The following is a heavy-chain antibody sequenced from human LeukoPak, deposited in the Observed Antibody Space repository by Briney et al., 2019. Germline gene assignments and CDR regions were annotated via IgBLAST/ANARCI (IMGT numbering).Heavy chain of an antibody. Sequence: GGSLRLSCAASGLTFSSYAMSWVRQAPGKGLEWVSAISGSGGSTYYADSVKGRLTISRDNSKNTLYLQMNSLRAEDTAVYYCAKDLSSSSSVVVVAAKHDYWGQGTLVTVSS. CDR2: ISGSGGST. D-gene: IGHD2-15*01. V-gene: IGHV3-23*01. CDR1: GLTFSSYA. CDR3: AKDLSSSSSVVVVAAKHDY. J-gene: IGHJ4*02.